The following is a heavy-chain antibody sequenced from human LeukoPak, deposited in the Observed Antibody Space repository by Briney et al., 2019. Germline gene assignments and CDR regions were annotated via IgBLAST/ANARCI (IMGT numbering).Heavy chain of an antibody. CDR1: GYTFTGYY. CDR2: INPNSGGT. V-gene: IGHV1-2*02. D-gene: IGHD3-9*01. J-gene: IGHJ4*02. CDR3: ARDVAVYYDILTGPGF. Sequence: ASVKVSCKASGYTFTGYYMHWVRQAPGQGLEWMGWINPNSGGTNYAQKFQGRVTMTRDTSISTAYMELSRLRSDDTAVYYCARDVAVYYDILTGPGFGGQGTLVTVSS.